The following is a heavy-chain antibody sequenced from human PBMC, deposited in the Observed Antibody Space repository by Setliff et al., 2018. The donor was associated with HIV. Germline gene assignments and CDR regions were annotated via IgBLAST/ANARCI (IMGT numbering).Heavy chain of an antibody. V-gene: IGHV5-10-1*01. CDR3: ARHFGYNPGWFDS. J-gene: IGHJ5*01. CDR2: IDPADSYT. Sequence: GESLKISCKGSGFSFTSYWISWVRQMPGKGLEWMGRIDPADSYTHYSPSFQGHFTISIDKSISSASLHWSSLRTSDTAIYYCARHFGYNPGWFDSWGQGTLVTVSS. D-gene: IGHD3-10*01. CDR1: GFSFTSYW.